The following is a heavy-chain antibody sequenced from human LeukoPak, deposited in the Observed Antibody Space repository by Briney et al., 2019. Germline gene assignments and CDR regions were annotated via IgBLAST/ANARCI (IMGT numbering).Heavy chain of an antibody. D-gene: IGHD2-2*01. J-gene: IGHJ4*02. CDR3: ARADSSPYYFDY. CDR1: GYTFTSYY. Sequence: GASVKVSRKASGYTFTSYYMHWVRQAPGQGLEWMGIINPSGGSTSYAQKFQGRVTMTRDTSTSTVYMELSSLRSEDTAVYYCARADSSPYYFDYWGQGTLVTVSS. CDR2: INPSGGST. V-gene: IGHV1-46*01.